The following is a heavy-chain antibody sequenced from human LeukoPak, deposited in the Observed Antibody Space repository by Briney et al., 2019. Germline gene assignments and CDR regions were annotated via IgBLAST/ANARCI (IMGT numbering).Heavy chain of an antibody. CDR1: GYSFTSYW. CDR2: IYPDDSDT. J-gene: IGHJ6*03. D-gene: IGHD2-8*01. Sequence: GESLKISCKGSGYSFTSYWIGWVRQMPGKGLEWMGIIYPDDSDTRYSPSFEGQVIISVDKSINTAYLQWSSLKASDTATYYCARHGHCTNGVCYSNYYYYMDVWGKGTTVTVSS. V-gene: IGHV5-51*01. CDR3: ARHGHCTNGVCYSNYYYYMDV.